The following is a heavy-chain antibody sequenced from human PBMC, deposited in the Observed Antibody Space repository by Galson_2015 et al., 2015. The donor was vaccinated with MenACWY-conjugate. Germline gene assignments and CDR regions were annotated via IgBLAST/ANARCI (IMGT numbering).Heavy chain of an antibody. CDR1: GYSFTTYW. CDR2: IDPSDSYT. V-gene: IGHV5-10-1*01. J-gene: IGHJ4*02. D-gene: IGHD5-18*01. Sequence: QSGAEVKKPGESLKISCKVSGYSFTTYWITWVRQVPGKGLEWMGRIDPSDSYTKYSPSFEGHVTISADKSISAAYLQWSSLQATDTAMYYCVRLGYTYGRTTDFWGQGTLVTVSS. CDR3: VRLGYTYGRTTDF.